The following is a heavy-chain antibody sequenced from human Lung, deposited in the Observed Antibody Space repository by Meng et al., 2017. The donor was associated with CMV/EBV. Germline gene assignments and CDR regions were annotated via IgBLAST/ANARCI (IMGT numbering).Heavy chain of an antibody. J-gene: IGHJ4*02. CDR1: GFTVNRQY. D-gene: IGHD3-16*01. Sequence: GEXXKIPRAASGFTVNRQYVTWVRLAPGKGLQWVSLIYSGCSADYVDSVKGRFTIPGNNSKNTLYLQMNSQRAEDTAIYYCGRDQRGCRGLDYWGQGTLVTVSS. CDR2: IYSGCSA. V-gene: IGHV3-53*01. CDR3: GRDQRGCRGLDY.